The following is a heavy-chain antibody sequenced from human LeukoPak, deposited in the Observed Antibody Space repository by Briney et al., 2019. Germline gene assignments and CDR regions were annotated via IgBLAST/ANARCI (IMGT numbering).Heavy chain of an antibody. CDR1: GFTFSSYE. V-gene: IGHV3-48*03. J-gene: IGHJ4*02. CDR2: ISSSGSTI. Sequence: GGSLRLSCAASGFTFSSYEMNWVRQAPGKGLEWVSYISSSGSTIYYADSVKGRFTISRDNAKNSLYLQMNSLRAEDTAVYYCARDAINYYDSSGYYYVVGFSFDYWGQGTLVTVSS. CDR3: ARDAINYYDSSGYYYVVGFSFDY. D-gene: IGHD3-22*01.